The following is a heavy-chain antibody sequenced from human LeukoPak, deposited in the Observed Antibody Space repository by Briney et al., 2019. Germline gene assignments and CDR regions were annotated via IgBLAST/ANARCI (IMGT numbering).Heavy chain of an antibody. CDR3: ARGSIAVAGMFYYGMDV. J-gene: IGHJ6*02. Sequence: ASVKVSCKASGYTFTSYAMHWVRQAPGQRLEWMGWINAGNGNTEYSQKFQGRVTITRDTSASTAYMELSSLRSEDTAVYYCARGSIAVAGMFYYGMDVWGQGTTVTVSS. CDR2: INAGNGNT. V-gene: IGHV1-3*01. D-gene: IGHD6-19*01. CDR1: GYTFTSYA.